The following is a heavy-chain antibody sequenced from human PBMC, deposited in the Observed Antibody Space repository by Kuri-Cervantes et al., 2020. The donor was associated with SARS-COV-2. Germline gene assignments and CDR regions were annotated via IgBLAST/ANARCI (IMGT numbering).Heavy chain of an antibody. CDR2: ISAYNGNT. D-gene: IGHD3-9*01. CDR3: ARGRGYWLPADPIDY. Sequence: ASVKVSCKASGYIFTTHGISWVRQAPGQGLEWMGWISAYNGNTNYAQKFQGRVTMTTDRSTTTAYMELRSLRSEDTAVYYCARGRGYWLPADPIDYWGQGTLVTVSS. J-gene: IGHJ4*02. CDR1: GYIFTTHG. V-gene: IGHV1-18*01.